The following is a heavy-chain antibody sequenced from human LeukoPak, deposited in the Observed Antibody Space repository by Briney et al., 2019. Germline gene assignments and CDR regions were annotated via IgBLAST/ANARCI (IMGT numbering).Heavy chain of an antibody. V-gene: IGHV3-30*04. J-gene: IGHJ4*02. CDR3: ARDSGSYYIRYYFDY. CDR1: GFTFIGYA. CDR2: ISYDGSNK. D-gene: IGHD3-10*01. Sequence: GGSLRLSWAASGFTFIGYAMHWVRQAPGKGLEWLTVISYDGSNKYYADSVKGRFTISRDNSKNTLYLQMNSLRAEDTALYFCARDSGSYYIRYYFDYWGQGTLVTVSS.